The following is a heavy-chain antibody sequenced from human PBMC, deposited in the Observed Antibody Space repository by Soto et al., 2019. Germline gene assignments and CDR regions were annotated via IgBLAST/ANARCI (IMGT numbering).Heavy chain of an antibody. CDR1: GGTFSNFT. Sequence: QVQLVQSGAEVKKPGSSVKVSYRASGGTFSNFTINWVRQAPGQGLEWMGRIIPILDLPTYAQKFQGRVTITPDTSTGTAYMYLSSLRSDDTAGYYCAREPPRPPGGYGYYCMDVCGTGTAVTVS. CDR3: AREPPRPPGGYGYYCMDV. D-gene: IGHD1-1*01. J-gene: IGHJ6*03. CDR2: IIPILDLP. V-gene: IGHV1-69*08.